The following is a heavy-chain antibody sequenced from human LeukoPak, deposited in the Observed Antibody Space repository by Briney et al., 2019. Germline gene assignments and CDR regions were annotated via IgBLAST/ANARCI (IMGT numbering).Heavy chain of an antibody. J-gene: IGHJ4*02. V-gene: IGHV2-5*02. CDR3: AQRFLGQFDY. D-gene: IGHD3-16*01. CDR1: GFSLTTSGVG. Sequence: ESGPTLVNPTQTLTLTCTFSGFSLTTSGVGVGWIRQPPGKALEWLALIYWDEDERYSPSLKSRLTITRDTSKNQVVLTMTNMDPVGTATYYCAQRFLGQFDYWGQGTLVTVYS. CDR2: IYWDEDE.